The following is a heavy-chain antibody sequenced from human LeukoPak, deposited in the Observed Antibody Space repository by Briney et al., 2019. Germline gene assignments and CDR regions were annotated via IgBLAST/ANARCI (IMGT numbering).Heavy chain of an antibody. CDR3: ARWGDIVVVPAAIDWFDP. CDR1: GGSISSYY. J-gene: IGHJ5*02. CDR2: IYYSGST. Sequence: PSETLSLTCTVSGGSISSYYWSWIRQPPGKGLEWIGYIYYSGSTNYNPSLKSRVTISVDTSKSQFSLKLSSVTAADTAVYYCARWGDIVVVPAAIDWFDPWGQGTLVTVSS. V-gene: IGHV4-59*01. D-gene: IGHD2-2*01.